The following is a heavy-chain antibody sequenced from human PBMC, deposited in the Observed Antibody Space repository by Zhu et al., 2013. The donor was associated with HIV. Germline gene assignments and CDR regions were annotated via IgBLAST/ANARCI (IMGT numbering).Heavy chain of an antibody. CDR1: GGTFSSYA. Sequence: QVQLVQSGAEVKKPGSSVKVSCKASGGTFSSYAISWVRQAPGQGLEWMGGIIPIFGTANYAQKFQGRVTITADESTSTAYMELSSLRSEDTAVYYCARVWGGDQRWRYSGYDLEGPFGYWGQGTLVTVSS. CDR3: ARVWGGDQRWRYSGYDLEGPFGY. CDR2: IIPIFGTA. J-gene: IGHJ4*02. V-gene: IGHV1-69*01. D-gene: IGHD5-12*01.